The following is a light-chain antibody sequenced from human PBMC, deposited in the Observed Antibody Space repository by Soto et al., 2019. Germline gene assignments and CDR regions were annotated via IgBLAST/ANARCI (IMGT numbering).Light chain of an antibody. V-gene: IGLV2-14*01. J-gene: IGLJ1*01. CDR1: GSDVGGYEY. CDR2: EVS. Sequence: QSALTQPASVSGSPGQSITISCTGTGSDVGGYEYVSWYQQHPGKVPKLMIYEVSDRPSGVSTRFSGSKSGNTASLTISGLQAEDEADYYCASYTSTYTYVFGSGTKVTGL. CDR3: ASYTSTYTYV.